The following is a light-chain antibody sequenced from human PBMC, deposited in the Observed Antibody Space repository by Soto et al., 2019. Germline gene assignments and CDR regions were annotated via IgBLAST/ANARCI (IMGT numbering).Light chain of an antibody. J-gene: IGLJ2*01. CDR3: AAWDDSLNGRV. CDR2: GHN. CDR1: SSSIGSNT. V-gene: IGLV1-44*01. Sequence: QSVLTQPPSASGIPGQRVAISCSGSSSSIGSNTVNWYQQLPGTAPKLLIYGHNQRPSGVPDRFSGSKSGTSASLAISGLQSEDEADYYCAAWDDSLNGRVFGGGTKLTVL.